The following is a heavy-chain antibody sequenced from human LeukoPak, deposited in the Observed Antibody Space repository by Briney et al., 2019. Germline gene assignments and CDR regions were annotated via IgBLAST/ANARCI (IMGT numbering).Heavy chain of an antibody. CDR1: GHTFTSYG. D-gene: IGHD6-6*01. CDR3: ARDWGYGSSSSWFDP. V-gene: IGHV1-18*01. CDR2: ISAYNGKT. J-gene: IGHJ5*02. Sequence: GASVKVSCKASGHTFTSYGISWVRRAPGQGLEWMGWISAYNGKTNYAQKLQGRVTMTTDTSTSTAYMELRSLRSDDTAVYYCARDWGYGSSSSWFDPWGQGTLVTVSS.